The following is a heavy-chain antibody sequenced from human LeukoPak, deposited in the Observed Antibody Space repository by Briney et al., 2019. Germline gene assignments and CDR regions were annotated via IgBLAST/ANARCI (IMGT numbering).Heavy chain of an antibody. CDR3: ARLGVGATPFDY. V-gene: IGHV1-69*04. D-gene: IGHD1-26*01. CDR2: IIPILGIA. J-gene: IGHJ4*02. Sequence: SVTVSCKASGGTFSSYAISWVRQAPGQGLEWMGRIIPILGIANYAQKFQGRVTITADKSTSTAYMELSSLRSEDTAVYYCARLGVGATPFDYWGQGTLVTVSS. CDR1: GGTFSSYA.